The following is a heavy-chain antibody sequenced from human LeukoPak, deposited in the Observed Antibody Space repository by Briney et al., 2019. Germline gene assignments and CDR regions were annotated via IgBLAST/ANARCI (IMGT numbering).Heavy chain of an antibody. D-gene: IGHD2-2*02. CDR3: ARGYCSSTSCSTIYFDY. CDR2: INHCGST. J-gene: IGHJ4*02. V-gene: IGHV4-34*01. Sequence: SETLSLTCAVYGGSFSGYYWSWIRQPPGKGLEWIGEINHCGSTNYNPSLKSRVTISVDTSKNQFSLKLSSVTAADTAVYYCARGYCSSTSCSTIYFDYWGQGTLVTVSS. CDR1: GGSFSGYY.